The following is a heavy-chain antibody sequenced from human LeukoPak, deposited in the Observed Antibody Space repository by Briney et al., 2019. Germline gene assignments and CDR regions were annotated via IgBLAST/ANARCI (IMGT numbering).Heavy chain of an antibody. CDR3: ATLHFYAMGV. Sequence: SGGSLRLSCAASGLRFSDQYMIWIRQTPGKGLEWISFISGSGVKRFYADSMKGRFIISKDNTRNSLYLQMNSLRAEDTAMYYCATLHFYAMGVWGQGTTVTVSS. V-gene: IGHV3-11*01. CDR2: ISGSGVKR. CDR1: GLRFSDQY. J-gene: IGHJ6*02.